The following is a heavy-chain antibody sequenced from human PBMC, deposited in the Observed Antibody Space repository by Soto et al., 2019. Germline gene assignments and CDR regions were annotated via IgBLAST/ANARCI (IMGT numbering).Heavy chain of an antibody. CDR2: IYSGGYT. CDR3: GNAPGGVGY. CDR1: GFTVSNNY. J-gene: IGHJ4*02. Sequence: EVQLVESGGGLIQPGGSLRLSCAVSGFTVSNNYMSWVRQAPGKGLEGVSVIYSGGYTAYGDSVKGRFTISRDNSKNTLYLQTNTRGAAHFAVFLSGNAPGGVGYWGQGTLVTVSS. V-gene: IGHV3-53*01. D-gene: IGHD1-26*01.